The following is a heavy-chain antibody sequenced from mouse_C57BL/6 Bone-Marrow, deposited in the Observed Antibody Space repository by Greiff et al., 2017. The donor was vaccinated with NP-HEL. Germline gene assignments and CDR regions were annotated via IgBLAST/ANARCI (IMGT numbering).Heavy chain of an antibody. CDR3: TTPYYYGRPAWFAY. Sequence: VQLKESGAELVRPGASVKLSCTASGFNIKDDYMHWVKQRPEQGLEWIGWIDPENGDTEYASKFQGKATITADTSSNTAYLQRSSLTSEDTAVYYCTTPYYYGRPAWFAYWGQGTLVTVSA. D-gene: IGHD1-1*01. CDR2: IDPENGDT. J-gene: IGHJ3*01. CDR1: GFNIKDDY. V-gene: IGHV14-4*01.